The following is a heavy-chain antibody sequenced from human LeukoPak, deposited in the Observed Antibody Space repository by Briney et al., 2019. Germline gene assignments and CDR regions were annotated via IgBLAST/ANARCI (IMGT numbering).Heavy chain of an antibody. J-gene: IGHJ6*02. CDR1: GYTFTSYD. CDR3: ARGYCSSTSCYYYYYYYGMDV. Sequence: ASVKVSCKASGYTFTSYDINWVRQATGQGLEWMGWMNPNSGNTGYAQKFQGRVTMTRNTSISTAYMELSGLRSEDTAVYYCARGYCSSTSCYYYYYYYGMDVWGQGTTVTVSS. D-gene: IGHD2-2*01. V-gene: IGHV1-8*01. CDR2: MNPNSGNT.